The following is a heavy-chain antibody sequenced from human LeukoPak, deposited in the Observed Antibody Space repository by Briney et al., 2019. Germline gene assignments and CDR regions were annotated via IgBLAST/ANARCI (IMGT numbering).Heavy chain of an antibody. CDR2: ISHSGST. D-gene: IGHD3-3*01. CDR3: ARAGLSIFGMITPNWFDP. CDR1: GGSFSDYY. Sequence: SETLSLTCSVYGGSFSDYYWSWIRQPPGKGLEWIGEISHSGSTKFNPSLKSRVTISVDTSRNQFSLNLTSVTAADTAVYYCARAGLSIFGMITPNWFDPWGLGTLVSVSS. J-gene: IGHJ5*02. V-gene: IGHV4-34*01.